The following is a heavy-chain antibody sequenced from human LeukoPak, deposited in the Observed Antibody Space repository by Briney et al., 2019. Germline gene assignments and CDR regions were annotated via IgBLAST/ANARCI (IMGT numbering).Heavy chain of an antibody. V-gene: IGHV3-23*01. J-gene: IGHJ4*02. D-gene: IGHD6-19*01. CDR1: GFTFSGYA. CDR2: ISGNGDTT. CDR3: AKTLTLSAWLNGRFDY. Sequence: GRSMRLSCAASGFTFSGYALSWVRQAPGKGLEWVSSISGNGDTTYSTDSVKGRFTISRDNSKNTLYLQMNSLRAEDTAVYYCAKTLTLSAWLNGRFDYWGQGSLVTVS.